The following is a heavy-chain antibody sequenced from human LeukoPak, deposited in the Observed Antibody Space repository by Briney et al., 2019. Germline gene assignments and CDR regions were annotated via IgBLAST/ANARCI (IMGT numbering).Heavy chain of an antibody. Sequence: GGSLRLSCAASGFTFSSYAMSWVRQAPGKGLEWVSAISGSGGRIYYGASVKGRFTISRDNSKNTLNLQMNSLRAEDTAVYYCAKAPVTTCSGAYCYPFDYWSQGTLVTVSS. CDR1: GFTFSSYA. V-gene: IGHV3-23*01. J-gene: IGHJ4*02. CDR2: ISGSGGRI. D-gene: IGHD2-15*01. CDR3: AKAPVTTCSGAYCYPFDY.